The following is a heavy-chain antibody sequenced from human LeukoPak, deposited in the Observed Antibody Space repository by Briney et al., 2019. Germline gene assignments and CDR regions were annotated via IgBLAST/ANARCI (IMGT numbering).Heavy chain of an antibody. CDR3: ARGRFVLRYFDWLVAHDAFDI. CDR2: IYYSGST. Sequence: HPSETLSLTCTVSGGSISSYYWSWIRQPPGKGLEWIGYIYYSGSTNYNPSLKSRVTISVDTSKNQFSLKLSSVTAADTAVYYCARGRFVLRYFDWLVAHDAFDIWGQGTMVTVSS. D-gene: IGHD3-9*01. CDR1: GGSISSYY. J-gene: IGHJ3*02. V-gene: IGHV4-59*01.